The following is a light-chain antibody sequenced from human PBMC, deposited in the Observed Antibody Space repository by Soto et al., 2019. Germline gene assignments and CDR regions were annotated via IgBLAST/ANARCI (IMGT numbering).Light chain of an antibody. Sequence: DIQMTQPPSTLSASVGDRVTITCRASQSIDSWLAWYQQKPGKAPQVLIYKASTLETGVPSRFSGGGSGTEFTLTISSLQPDDFATYYCQQYYSAWAFGQGTRVDVK. J-gene: IGKJ1*01. CDR3: QQYYSAWA. V-gene: IGKV1-5*03. CDR1: QSIDSW. CDR2: KAS.